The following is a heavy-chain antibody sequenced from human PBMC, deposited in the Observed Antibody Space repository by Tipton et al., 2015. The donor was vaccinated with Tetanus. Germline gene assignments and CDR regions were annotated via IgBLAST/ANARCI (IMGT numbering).Heavy chain of an antibody. V-gene: IGHV4-30-4*08. CDR1: GGSISSGGYY. CDR3: AREQAYCGGDCYLGSDTFDI. CDR2: IYYGGST. D-gene: IGHD2-21*02. J-gene: IGHJ3*02. Sequence: TLSLTCTVSGGSISSGGYYWSWIRQHPGKGLEWIGYIYYGGSTYYNPSLRSRVSTSVDTSKNQFSLKLSSVTAADTGVYYCAREQAYCGGDCYLGSDTFDIWGQGTMVTVSS.